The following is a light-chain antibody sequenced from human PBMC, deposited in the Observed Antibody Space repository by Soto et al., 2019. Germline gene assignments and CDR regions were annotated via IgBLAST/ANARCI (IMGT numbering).Light chain of an antibody. CDR2: EVS. CDR3: STYAGSNNYVV. J-gene: IGLJ2*01. V-gene: IGLV2-8*01. Sequence: QYALTQPPSASGSPGQSVTISCTGTSSDVGGDNYVSWYQQHPGKAPKLMIYEVSKRPSGVPDRFSGSKSGNTASLTVSGLQAEDEADYYCSTYAGSNNYVVFGGGTKVTVL. CDR1: SSDVGGDNY.